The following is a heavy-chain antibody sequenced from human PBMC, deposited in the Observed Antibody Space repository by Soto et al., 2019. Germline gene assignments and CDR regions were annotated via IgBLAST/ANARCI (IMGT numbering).Heavy chain of an antibody. CDR2: INSDGSST. CDR1: GFTFSGYW. J-gene: IGHJ4*02. CDR3: ARVGVSTGYYHFAY. V-gene: IGHV3-74*01. Sequence: GGSLRLPCAASGFTFSGYWMRWVRQAPGKGLVWVSRINSDGSSTNYADSVKGRLTISRDNAKSTLYLQMNSLRAEDTAVYYCARVGVSTGYYHFAYWGQGTLVTVSS. D-gene: IGHD3-9*01.